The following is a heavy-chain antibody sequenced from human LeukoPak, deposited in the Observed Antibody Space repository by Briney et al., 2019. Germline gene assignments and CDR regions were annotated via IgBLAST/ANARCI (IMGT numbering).Heavy chain of an antibody. CDR3: ARGRLDAGSFDY. V-gene: IGHV3-7*01. Sequence: GGSLRLSCAASGFTFSNYWMTWVRQAPGKGLEWVANIKKEGTVKYYADSVKGRFTVSRDNAKNSLYLQMNSLRAEDTAVYYCARGRLDAGSFDYWGQGTLVTVSS. CDR2: IKKEGTVK. D-gene: IGHD3-10*01. CDR1: GFTFSNYW. J-gene: IGHJ4*02.